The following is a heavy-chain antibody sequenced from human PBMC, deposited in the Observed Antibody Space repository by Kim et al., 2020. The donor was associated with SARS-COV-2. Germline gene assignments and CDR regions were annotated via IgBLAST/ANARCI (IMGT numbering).Heavy chain of an antibody. V-gene: IGHV5-10-1*01. J-gene: IGHJ4*02. CDR3: ARHESARQIFDY. Sequence: NSSPSFQGHVTISADKSISTAYLQWSSLKASDTAMYYCARHESARQIFDYWGQGTLVTVSS.